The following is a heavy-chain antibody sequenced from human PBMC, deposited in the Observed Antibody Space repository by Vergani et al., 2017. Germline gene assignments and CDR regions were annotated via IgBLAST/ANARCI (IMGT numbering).Heavy chain of an antibody. CDR1: GFTFSSYW. CDR2: IKQDGSEK. Sequence: EVQLVESGGGLVQPGGSLRLSCAASGFTFSSYWMSWVRQAPGKGLEWVANIKQDGSEKYYVDSVKGRFTISRDNAKNSLYLQMNSLRAEDTAVYYCAKDPGMVYAMGYFDYWGQGTLVTVSS. V-gene: IGHV3-7*01. J-gene: IGHJ4*02. D-gene: IGHD2-8*01. CDR3: AKDPGMVYAMGYFDY.